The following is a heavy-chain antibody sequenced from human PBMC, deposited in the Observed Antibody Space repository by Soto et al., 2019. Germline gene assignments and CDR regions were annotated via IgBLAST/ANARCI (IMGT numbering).Heavy chain of an antibody. CDR2: IDPSDSYT. V-gene: IGHV5-10-1*01. J-gene: IGHJ6*02. Sequence: GEPLKISCKGSGYSFTSYWISWVRQMPGKGLEWMGRIDPSDSYTNYSPSFQGHVTISADKSISTAYLQWSSLKASDTAMYYCARLESSSSAYYYYGMDVWGQGTTVTVSS. CDR1: GYSFTSYW. CDR3: ARLESSSSAYYYYGMDV. D-gene: IGHD6-6*01.